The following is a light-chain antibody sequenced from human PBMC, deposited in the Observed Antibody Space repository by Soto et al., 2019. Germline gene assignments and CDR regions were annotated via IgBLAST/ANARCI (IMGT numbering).Light chain of an antibody. V-gene: IGLV3-21*04. J-gene: IGLJ2*01. CDR3: QVWDSSSDHVV. Sequence: VLTQPPSVSVAPGKTARITCGGNNIGSKSVHWYQQKPGQAPVLVIYYDSDRPSGIPEGFSGSNSGNTATLTISRVEAGDEADYYCQVWDSSSDHVVFGGGTKVTVL. CDR2: YDS. CDR1: NIGSKS.